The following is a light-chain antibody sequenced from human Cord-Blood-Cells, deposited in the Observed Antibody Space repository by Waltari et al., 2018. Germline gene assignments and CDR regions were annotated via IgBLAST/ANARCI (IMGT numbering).Light chain of an antibody. J-gene: IGKJ2*01. V-gene: IGKV3-15*01. Sequence: EIVMPQSPATPSVSPGERATLSCRASQSVSSNLAWYQQKPGQAPRLLIYGASTRATGIPARFSGSGSGTEFTLTISSLQSEDFAVYYCQQYNNWTPYTFGQGTKLEIK. CDR1: QSVSSN. CDR2: GAS. CDR3: QQYNNWTPYT.